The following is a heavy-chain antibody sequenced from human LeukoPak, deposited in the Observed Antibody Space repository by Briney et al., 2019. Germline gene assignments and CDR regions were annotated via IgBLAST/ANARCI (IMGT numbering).Heavy chain of an antibody. V-gene: IGHV3-15*01. CDR2: FKRKTDGGTT. Sequence: GSLRPPFAAPGFPPSNAWVGWVRPAPGEGLGGVGRFKRKTDGGTTDYAAPVKGRFTISRDDSKNTLYLQMNSLKTEDTAVYYCTTLLVVVISGAEYFQHWGQGTLVTVSS. CDR3: TTLLVVVISGAEYFQH. J-gene: IGHJ1*01. D-gene: IGHD3-22*01. CDR1: GFPPSNAW.